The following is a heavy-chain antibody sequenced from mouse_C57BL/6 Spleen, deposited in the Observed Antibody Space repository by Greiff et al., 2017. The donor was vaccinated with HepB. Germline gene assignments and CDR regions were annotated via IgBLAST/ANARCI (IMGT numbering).Heavy chain of an antibody. CDR3: ARFTGTSYAMDY. CDR2: ISSGGSYT. CDR1: GFTFSSYG. V-gene: IGHV5-6*01. J-gene: IGHJ4*01. D-gene: IGHD4-1*01. Sequence: EVKLMESGGDLVKPGGSLKLSCAASGFTFSSYGMSWVRQTPDKRLEWVATISSGGSYTYYPDSVKGRFTISRDNAKNTLYLQMSILKSEDTAMYYCARFTGTSYAMDYWGQGTSVTVSS.